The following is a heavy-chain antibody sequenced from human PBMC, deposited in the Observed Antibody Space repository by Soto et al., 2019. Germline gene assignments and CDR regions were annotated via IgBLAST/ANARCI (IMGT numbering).Heavy chain of an antibody. D-gene: IGHD4-17*01. CDR2: INAGNGNT. J-gene: IGHJ5*02. CDR1: GYTFTSYA. V-gene: IGHV1-3*01. Sequence: ASVKVSCKASGYTFTSYAMHWVHQDPGQRLEWMGWINAGNGNTKYSQKFQGRVTITRDTSASTAYMELSSLRSEDTAVYYCARVDTVTTYWFDPWGQGTLVTVSS. CDR3: ARVDTVTTYWFDP.